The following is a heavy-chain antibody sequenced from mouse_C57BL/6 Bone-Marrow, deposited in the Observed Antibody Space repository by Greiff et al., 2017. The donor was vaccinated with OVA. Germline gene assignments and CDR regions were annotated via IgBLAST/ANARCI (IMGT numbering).Heavy chain of an antibody. J-gene: IGHJ3*01. V-gene: IGHV1-82*01. CDR3: AIYDYDGFAY. D-gene: IGHD2-4*01. CDR1: GYAFSSSW. Sequence: VKLQESGPELVKPGASVKISCKASGYAFSSSWMNWVKQRPGKGLEWIGRIYPGDGDTNYNGKFKGKATLTADKSSSTAYMQLSSLTSEDSAVYFCAIYDYDGFAYWGQGTLVTVSA. CDR2: IYPGDGDT.